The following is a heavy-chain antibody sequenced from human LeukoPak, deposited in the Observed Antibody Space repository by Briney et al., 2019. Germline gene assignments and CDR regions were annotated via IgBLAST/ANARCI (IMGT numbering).Heavy chain of an antibody. D-gene: IGHD3-10*01. J-gene: IGHJ4*02. V-gene: IGHV3-66*01. CDR1: GFTVSSNY. CDR3: ARSSYLWSGAFDY. CDR2: IYSGGST. Sequence: GGSLRLSCAASGFTVSSNYMSWVRQAPGKGLEWVSVIYSGGSTYYADSVKGRFTISRDNSKNTLYLQMNGLRAEDTAVYYCARSSYLWSGAFDYWGQGTLVTVSS.